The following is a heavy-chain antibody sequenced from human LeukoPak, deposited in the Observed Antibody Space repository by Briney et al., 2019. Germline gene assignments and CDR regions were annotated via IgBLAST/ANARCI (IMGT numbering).Heavy chain of an antibody. CDR3: ARETGYSSGGGSDY. D-gene: IGHD6-19*01. Sequence: GSSVKVSCKASGGTFSSYAISWVRQAPGQGLEWMGGIIPIFGTANYAQKFQGRVTITADKSTSTACMELSSLRSEDTAVYYCARETGYSSGGGSDYWGQGTLVTVSS. V-gene: IGHV1-69*06. CDR1: GGTFSSYA. CDR2: IIPIFGTA. J-gene: IGHJ4*02.